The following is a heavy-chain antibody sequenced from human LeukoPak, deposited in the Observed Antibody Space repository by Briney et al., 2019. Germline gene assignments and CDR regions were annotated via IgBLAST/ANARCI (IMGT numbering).Heavy chain of an antibody. D-gene: IGHD2-15*01. CDR3: ARDYDAVVVADPLWFDP. CDR1: GFTFSDHS. Sequence: PGGSLRLSCAASGFTFSDHSMNWVRQAPGKGLEWVSYISDTSNTKYYADSVKGRFTISRDNAKNSVYLQMNSLRDEDTAVYYCARDYDAVVVADPLWFDPWGQGTLVTVSS. CDR2: ISDTSNTK. J-gene: IGHJ5*02. V-gene: IGHV3-48*02.